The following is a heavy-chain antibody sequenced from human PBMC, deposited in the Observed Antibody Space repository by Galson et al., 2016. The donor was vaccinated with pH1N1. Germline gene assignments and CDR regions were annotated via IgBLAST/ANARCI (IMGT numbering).Heavy chain of an antibody. V-gene: IGHV5-51*01. CDR1: GYRFTNSW. CDR3: ARQNDYGDYRGDAFDI. CDR2: IYLGGSLI. Sequence: QSGAEVKKPGESLKISCKGSGYRFTNSWIGWVRQMPGKGLEWMGIIYLGGSLIRYRPSFQGQVTISADKSINIVYLEWSSRKASDTATYYCARQNDYGDYRGDAFDIWGQGTMFTVSS. J-gene: IGHJ3*02. D-gene: IGHD4-17*01.